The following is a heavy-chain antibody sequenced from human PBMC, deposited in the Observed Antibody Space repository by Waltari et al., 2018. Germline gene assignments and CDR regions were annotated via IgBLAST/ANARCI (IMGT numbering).Heavy chain of an antibody. CDR1: GGSISSGSYY. Sequence: QVQLQESGPGLVKPSQTLSLTCTVSGGSISSGSYYWSWIRQPAGKGLEWIGRIYTSGSTNYNPSLKSRGTISVETSKNQFSLKLSAVTAADTAVYYCARHGGQQLVRVYFDYWGQGTLVTVSS. CDR3: ARHGGQQLVRVYFDY. CDR2: IYTSGST. V-gene: IGHV4-61*02. D-gene: IGHD6-13*01. J-gene: IGHJ4*02.